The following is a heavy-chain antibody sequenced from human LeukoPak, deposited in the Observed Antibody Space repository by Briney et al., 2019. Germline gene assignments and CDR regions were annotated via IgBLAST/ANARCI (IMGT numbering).Heavy chain of an antibody. D-gene: IGHD1-26*01. CDR2: INTDGSST. CDR1: GFTFSSYW. CDR3: ARVRKLGGGFTWFDP. V-gene: IGHV3-74*01. J-gene: IGHJ5*02. Sequence: PGGSLRLSCAASGFTFSSYWMHWVRQAPGKGLVWVSRINTDGSSTSYADSVKGRFTISRDNAKNTLYLQMNSLRAEDTAVYYCARVRKLGGGFTWFDPWGQGTLVTVSS.